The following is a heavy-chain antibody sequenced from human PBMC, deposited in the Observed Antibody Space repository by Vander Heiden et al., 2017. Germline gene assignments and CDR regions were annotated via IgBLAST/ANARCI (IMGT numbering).Heavy chain of an antibody. CDR3: ARSPVQLWSHFDY. CDR2: ISSSGSTI. Sequence: EVQLVESGGGLVQPGGSLRLSCAASGFTFSSNEMNWVRQAPGKGLEWVSYISSSGSTIYYADSVKGRFTISRDNAKNSLYLQMNSLRAEDTAVYYCARSPVQLWSHFDYWGQGTLVTVSS. CDR1: GFTFSSNE. V-gene: IGHV3-48*03. J-gene: IGHJ4*02. D-gene: IGHD5-18*01.